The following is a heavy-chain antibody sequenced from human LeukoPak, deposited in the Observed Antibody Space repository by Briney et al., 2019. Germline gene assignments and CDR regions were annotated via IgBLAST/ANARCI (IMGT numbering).Heavy chain of an antibody. D-gene: IGHD1-26*01. CDR1: GFTFSNYW. V-gene: IGHV3-7*04. J-gene: IGHJ4*02. CDR2: IKRDGSEK. Sequence: PGGSLTLSCAASGFTFSNYWMSWVRQVPGKGLEWLANIKRDGSEKYYVDSVKGRFTISRDNAQNSLYLQMNSLRAEDTAVYYCAGILSGSYVETFDYWGLGTLVTVSS. CDR3: AGILSGSYVETFDY.